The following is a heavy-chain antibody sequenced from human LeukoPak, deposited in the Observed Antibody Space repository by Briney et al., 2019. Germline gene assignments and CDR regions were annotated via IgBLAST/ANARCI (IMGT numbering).Heavy chain of an antibody. CDR2: INHSGST. J-gene: IGHJ1*01. V-gene: IGHV4-34*01. D-gene: IGHD6-13*01. CDR3: ARSVRGSSSWYYAPQGYFQH. Sequence: PSETLSLTCTVSGGSISGYYWSWIRQPPGKGLEWIGEINHSGSTNYNPSLKSRVTISVDTSKNQFSLKLSSVTAADTAVYYCARSVRGSSSWYYAPQGYFQHWGQGTLVTVSS. CDR1: GGSISGYY.